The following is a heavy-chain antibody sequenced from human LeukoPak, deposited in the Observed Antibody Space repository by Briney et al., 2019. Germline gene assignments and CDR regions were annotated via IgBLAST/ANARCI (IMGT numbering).Heavy chain of an antibody. J-gene: IGHJ6*03. CDR3: AGYSGYDFADGFGYYYYMDV. V-gene: IGHV1-2*02. CDR2: INPTSGGT. Sequence: VASVKVSCKASGYTFTGYYMHWLRQAPGQGLEGMGWINPTSGGTNYEQKFQGRVTMTRDTSISTAYMELSRLRSDDTAVYYCAGYSGYDFADGFGYYYYMDVWGKGTTVTVSS. CDR1: GYTFTGYY. D-gene: IGHD5-12*01.